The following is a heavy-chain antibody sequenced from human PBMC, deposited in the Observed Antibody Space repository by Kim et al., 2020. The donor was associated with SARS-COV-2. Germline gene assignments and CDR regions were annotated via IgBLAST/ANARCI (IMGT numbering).Heavy chain of an antibody. J-gene: IGHJ6*02. V-gene: IGHV3-73*01. D-gene: IGHD6-13*01. CDR2: IRSKANSYAT. Sequence: GGSLRLSCAASGFTFSGSAMHWVRQASGKGLEWVGRIRSKANSYATAYAASVKGRFTISRDDSKNTAYLQMNSLKTEDTAVYYCTRTVAAAGWYYYYYGMDVWGQGTTVTVSS. CDR3: TRTVAAAGWYYYYYGMDV. CDR1: GFTFSGSA.